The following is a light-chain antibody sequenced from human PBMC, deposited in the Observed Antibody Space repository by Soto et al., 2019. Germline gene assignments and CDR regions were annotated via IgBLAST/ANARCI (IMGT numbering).Light chain of an antibody. Sequence: QSALTQPPPASGSPGQSVTISCTGTSSDVGGYNYVSWYQQYPGKVPKLMVYEVNNRPSGVPDRFSGSKSGNTASLTVSGLQAEDEADYYCTSYAGGNNVFGTGTKLTVL. V-gene: IGLV2-8*01. CDR2: EVN. J-gene: IGLJ1*01. CDR1: SSDVGGYNY. CDR3: TSYAGGNNV.